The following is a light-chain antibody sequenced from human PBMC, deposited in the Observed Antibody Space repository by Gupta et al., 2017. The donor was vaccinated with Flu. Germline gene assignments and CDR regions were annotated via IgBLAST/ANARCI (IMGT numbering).Light chain of an antibody. CDR1: QSVSNDY. V-gene: IGKV3-20*01. CDR3: QQDGDSFT. Sequence: EIVLTQFPDTLSLPPGEGVTLSCRASQSVSNDYLAWYQQKPGQAPSLLIYAASSRAPGIPGRFSGTGSGTGFTLTISRLEPEDSAMYYCQQDGDSFTFGGGTRVEIK. CDR2: AAS. J-gene: IGKJ4*01.